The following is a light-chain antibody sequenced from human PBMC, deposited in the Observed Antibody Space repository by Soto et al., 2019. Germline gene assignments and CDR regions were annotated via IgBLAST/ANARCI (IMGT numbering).Light chain of an antibody. CDR1: QSISSW. Sequence: DIQMTQSPSTLSASVGDRVTITCRASQSISSWLAWYQQKPGKAPKLLIYKASSLESGVPSRFSGSGSGTEFTLTISSLQPDDFAPYYCQHDTSDSRTFGHGTKLEIK. CDR2: KAS. CDR3: QHDTSDSRT. V-gene: IGKV1-5*03. J-gene: IGKJ2*02.